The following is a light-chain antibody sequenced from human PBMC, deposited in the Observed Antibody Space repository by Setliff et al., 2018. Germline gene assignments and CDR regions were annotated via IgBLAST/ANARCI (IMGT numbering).Light chain of an antibody. CDR3: CSYAGSYTYYV. CDR1: SSDVGDYNY. CDR2: DVS. J-gene: IGLJ1*01. V-gene: IGLV2-11*01. Sequence: QSVLTQPRSVSGSPGQSATISCTGTSSDVGDYNYVSWYQQHPGKAPKLMIYDVSKRPSGVPDRFSGSKSGNTASLTISGLQAEDEADYYCCSYAGSYTYYVFGTGTKVTVL.